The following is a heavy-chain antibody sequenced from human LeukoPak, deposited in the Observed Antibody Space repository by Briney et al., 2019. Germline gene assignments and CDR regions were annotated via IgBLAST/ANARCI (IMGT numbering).Heavy chain of an antibody. CDR3: ARDRRSGPGTY. J-gene: IGHJ4*02. D-gene: IGHD3-3*01. CDR2: ISSFSSTI. V-gene: IGHV3-48*03. Sequence: QPGGSLRLSCEASGFTFSSYEMNWVRQAPGKGLEWVSYISSFSSTIYYADSVMGRFTISRDNAKNSLYLQMSSLRAEDTAVYYCARDRRSGPGTYWGQGTLVTVSS. CDR1: GFTFSSYE.